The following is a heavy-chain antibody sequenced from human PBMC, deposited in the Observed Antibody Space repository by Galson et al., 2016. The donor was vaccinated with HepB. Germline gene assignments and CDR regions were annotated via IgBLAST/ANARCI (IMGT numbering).Heavy chain of an antibody. CDR2: INHSGST. V-gene: IGHV4-34*01. J-gene: IGHJ4*02. CDR3: ARGASRGTLDY. CDR1: GGSFSGYY. D-gene: IGHD2/OR15-2a*01. Sequence: SETLSLTCAVYGGSFSGYYWSWIRQPPGKGLEWIGEINHSGSTNYNPSLKSRVTISVDTSKNQFSLKLSSVTAADTAVYYCARGASRGTLDYWGQGTLVTVSS.